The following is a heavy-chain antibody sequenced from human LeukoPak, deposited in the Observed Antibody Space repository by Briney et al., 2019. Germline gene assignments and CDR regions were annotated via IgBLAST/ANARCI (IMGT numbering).Heavy chain of an antibody. CDR1: GYTFTSYG. D-gene: IGHD6-19*01. V-gene: IGHV1-18*01. Sequence: ASVKVSCKASGYTFTSYGISWVRQAPGQGLEWMGWINIYNGNTNYAQKLQGRVTMTTDTSTSTAYMELRSLRSDDTAVYYCARVEAVAGPDYWGQGTLVTVSS. J-gene: IGHJ4*02. CDR3: ARVEAVAGPDY. CDR2: INIYNGNT.